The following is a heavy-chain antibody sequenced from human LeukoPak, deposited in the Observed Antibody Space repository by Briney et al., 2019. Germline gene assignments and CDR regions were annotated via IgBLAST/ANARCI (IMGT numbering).Heavy chain of an antibody. CDR2: IYYSGST. Sequence: SETLSLTCTVSGGSISSSSYYWGWIRQPPGKGLEWIGSIYYSGSTYYNPSLKSRVSISVDTSKNQFSLKLSSVTAADTAVHYCARHPVAAAGTVWFDPWGQGTLVTVSS. J-gene: IGHJ5*02. V-gene: IGHV4-39*01. CDR1: GGSISSSSYY. D-gene: IGHD6-13*01. CDR3: ARHPVAAAGTVWFDP.